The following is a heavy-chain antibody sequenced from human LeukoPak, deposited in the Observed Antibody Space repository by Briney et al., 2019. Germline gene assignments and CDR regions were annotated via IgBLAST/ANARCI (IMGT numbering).Heavy chain of an antibody. V-gene: IGHV1-18*01. CDR1: GYTFTSYG. J-gene: IGHJ5*02. D-gene: IGHD2-2*01. Sequence: GASVKVSCKASGYTFTSYGISWVRQAPGQGLEWMGWISAYNGNTNYAQKLQGRVTMTTDTSTSTAYMELRSLRSDDTAVYYCARWGVVVPAAPLMLSRFDPWGQGTLVTVSS. CDR3: ARWGVVVPAAPLMLSRFDP. CDR2: ISAYNGNT.